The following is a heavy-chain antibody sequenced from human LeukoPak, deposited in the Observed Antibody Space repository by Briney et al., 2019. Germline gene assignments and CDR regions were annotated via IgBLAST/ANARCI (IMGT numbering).Heavy chain of an antibody. Sequence: AGGSLRLSCAASGFTFSTYAMSWVRLAPGKGLEWVSTISGSGTSTYYADSVKGRFTISRDSSKSTLFLQMDSLRDEDSAVYYCAKDPVIAAARTGWYYFDYWGQGTLVTVS. CDR1: GFTFSTYA. CDR2: ISGSGTST. CDR3: AKDPVIAAARTGWYYFDY. J-gene: IGHJ4*02. D-gene: IGHD6-13*01. V-gene: IGHV3-23*01.